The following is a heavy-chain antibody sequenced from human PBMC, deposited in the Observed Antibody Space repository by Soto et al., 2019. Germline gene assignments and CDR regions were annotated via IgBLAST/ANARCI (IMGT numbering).Heavy chain of an antibody. J-gene: IGHJ4*02. CDR3: AKEAYSYGYFEY. CDR2: ISGSGGST. Sequence: GWSLRLSCAASGFTFSSYAMSLVRQAPGKGLEWVSAISGSGGSTYYADYVKGRFTISRDNSKNTLYLQMNSLRAEDTAVYYCAKEAYSYGYFEYWGKGTLVTVFS. V-gene: IGHV3-23*01. D-gene: IGHD5-18*01. CDR1: GFTFSSYA.